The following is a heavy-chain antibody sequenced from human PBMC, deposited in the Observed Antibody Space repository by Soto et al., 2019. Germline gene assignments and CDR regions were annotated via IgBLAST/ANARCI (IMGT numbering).Heavy chain of an antibody. Sequence: GGSLRLSCAASGFTFSNYGMDWVRQAPGKGLEWVAVIWYDGSNKFYADSVEGRFTISRDNSKNTLYLQMNSLRAEDTAVYYCARERYSSSPPNAMHVWGQGTTLTVSS. V-gene: IGHV3-33*01. CDR2: IWYDGSNK. J-gene: IGHJ6*02. D-gene: IGHD6-6*01. CDR3: ARERYSSSPPNAMHV. CDR1: GFTFSNYG.